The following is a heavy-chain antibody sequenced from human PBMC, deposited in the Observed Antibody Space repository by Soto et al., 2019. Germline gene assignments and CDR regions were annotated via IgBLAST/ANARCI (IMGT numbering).Heavy chain of an antibody. CDR2: IYPGDSDT. D-gene: IGHD6-13*01. Sequence: GESLKISCKGSGYSFTSYWIGWVRQMPGKGLEWMGIIYPGDSDTRYSPSFQGQVTISADKSISTAYLQWSSLKASDTAMYYCERKEEQMVRLSGRLNWFDTWGQGTLVTVSS. CDR3: ERKEEQMVRLSGRLNWFDT. CDR1: GYSFTSYW. V-gene: IGHV5-51*01. J-gene: IGHJ5*02.